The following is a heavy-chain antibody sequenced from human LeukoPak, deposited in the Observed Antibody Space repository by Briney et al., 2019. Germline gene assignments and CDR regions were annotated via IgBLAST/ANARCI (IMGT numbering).Heavy chain of an antibody. CDR3: AKETDSSGYYYASYGMDV. Sequence: PGRSLRLSCAASGFTFDDHAMHWVRQAPGKGLEWVSGISWNSGSIGYADSVKGRFTISRDNAKNSLYLQMNSLRAEDTALYYCAKETDSSGYYYASYGMDVWGQGTTVTVSS. D-gene: IGHD3-22*01. CDR2: ISWNSGSI. V-gene: IGHV3-9*01. CDR1: GFTFDDHA. J-gene: IGHJ6*02.